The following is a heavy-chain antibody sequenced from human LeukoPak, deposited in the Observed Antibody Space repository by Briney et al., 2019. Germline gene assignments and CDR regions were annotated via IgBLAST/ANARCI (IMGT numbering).Heavy chain of an antibody. V-gene: IGHV4-4*07. CDR2: IYTSGST. Sequence: KPSETLSLTCTVSGGSISSYYWSWIRQPAGKGLEWIGRIYTSGSTNYNPSLKSRVTMSVDTPKNQFPLKLRSVTAADTAVYYCARGYNWGSPTRNFYYLDVWGKGTTVTVSS. CDR3: ARGYNWGSPTRNFYYLDV. D-gene: IGHD7-27*01. J-gene: IGHJ6*03. CDR1: GGSISSYY.